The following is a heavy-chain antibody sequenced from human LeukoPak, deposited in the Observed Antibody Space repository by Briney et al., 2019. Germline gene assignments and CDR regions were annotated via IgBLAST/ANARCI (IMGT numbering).Heavy chain of an antibody. CDR3: AHGAMYQLDY. CDR2: ISTSGGST. J-gene: IGHJ4*02. CDR1: GFTFSSYA. V-gene: IGHV3-23*01. Sequence: GGSLRLSCAASGFTFSSYAMSWVRQAPGKGLEWVSVISTSGGSTYYADSVKGRFTISGDNSRNTLFLQMNSLRAEDTAVYYCAHGAMYQLDYWGQGTLVTVSS. D-gene: IGHD2-2*01.